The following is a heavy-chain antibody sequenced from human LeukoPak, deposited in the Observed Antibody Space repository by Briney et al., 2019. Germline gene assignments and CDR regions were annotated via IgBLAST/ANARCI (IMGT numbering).Heavy chain of an antibody. V-gene: IGHV1-18*01. J-gene: IGHJ5*02. Sequence: GASVTVSCRASGYTFTSYGISWVRQDPGQGLEWMGWISAYNGNTNYAQKLQGRVTMTTDTSTSTAYMELRSLRSDDTAVYYCARLGYCSSTSCSRWWFDPWGQGALVTVSS. CDR1: GYTFTSYG. CDR2: ISAYNGNT. D-gene: IGHD2-2*01. CDR3: ARLGYCSSTSCSRWWFDP.